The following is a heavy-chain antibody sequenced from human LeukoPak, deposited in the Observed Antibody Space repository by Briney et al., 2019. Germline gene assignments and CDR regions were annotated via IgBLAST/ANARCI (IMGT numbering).Heavy chain of an antibody. CDR1: GGSISSSSYY. Sequence: SETLSLTCTVSGGSISSSSYYWGWIRQPPGKGLEWIGSIYYSGSTYCNPSLKSRVTIPVDTSKNQFSLKLSSVTAADTAVYYCARAQNDYVWGSHRYEFYYFDYWGQGTLVTVSS. CDR3: ARAQNDYVWGSHRYEFYYFDY. CDR2: IYYSGST. J-gene: IGHJ4*02. D-gene: IGHD3-16*02. V-gene: IGHV4-39*01.